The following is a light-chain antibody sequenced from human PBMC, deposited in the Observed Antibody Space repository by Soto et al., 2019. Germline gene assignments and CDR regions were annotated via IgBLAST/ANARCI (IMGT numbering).Light chain of an antibody. J-gene: IGKJ5*01. CDR1: QSLLHYNGNNY. CDR2: LGS. V-gene: IGKV2-28*01. CDR3: QQRSNWPPIT. Sequence: DIVMTQSPLSLPVTPGEPASISCRSSQSLLHYNGNNYLGWYLQKPGQSPQLLIYLGSNRASGVPARFSGSGSGTDFTLTISSLEPEDFAVYYCQQRSNWPPITFGQGRRLAI.